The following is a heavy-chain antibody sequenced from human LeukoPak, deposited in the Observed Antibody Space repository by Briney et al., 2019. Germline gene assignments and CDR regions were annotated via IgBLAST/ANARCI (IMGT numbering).Heavy chain of an antibody. CDR3: AREVMYYYDSSGYFDY. V-gene: IGHV4-31*03. D-gene: IGHD3-22*01. CDR2: IYYSGST. J-gene: IGHJ4*02. CDR1: GGSISSGGYY. Sequence: SETLSLTCTVSGGSISSGGYYWSRIRQHPGKGLEWIGYIYYSGSTYYNPSLKSRVTISVDTSKNQFSLKLSSVTAADTAVYYCAREVMYYYDSSGYFDYWAQGTLVTVSS.